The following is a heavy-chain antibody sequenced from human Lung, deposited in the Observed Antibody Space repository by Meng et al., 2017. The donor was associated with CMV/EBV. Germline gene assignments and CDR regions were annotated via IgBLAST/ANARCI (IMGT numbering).Heavy chain of an antibody. CDR1: GGSITSGNYY. D-gene: IGHD1-7*01. V-gene: IGHV4-31*03. CDR2: IYHGGST. Sequence: SETXSPXXTVSGGSITSGNYYWTWIRQHPGKGLEWIGFIYHGGSTDYNPSLKSRLTISVDTSKNQFSLKLSSVTAADTAVYYCARDRFSITGTTYLGFGMDVWGQGTTVXVSS. J-gene: IGHJ6*02. CDR3: ARDRFSITGTTYLGFGMDV.